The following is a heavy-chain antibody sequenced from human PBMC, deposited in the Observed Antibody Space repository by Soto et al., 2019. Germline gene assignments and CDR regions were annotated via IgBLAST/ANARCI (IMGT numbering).Heavy chain of an antibody. CDR3: ARDGDPGYSFWSGPLGGGRFDP. Sequence: QVQLVQSGAEVKEPGSSVNVSCKTSGGTFGNTAVTWVRQVPGQGLEWIGGIVPLFGTANYAQKFRGRVMIAAXGXTXXASMDLSSLRSDDTAIYYCARDGDPGYSFWSGPLGGGRFDPWGQGTLVTVSS. V-gene: IGHV1-69*12. CDR2: IVPLFGTA. J-gene: IGHJ5*02. D-gene: IGHD3-3*01. CDR1: GGTFGNTA.